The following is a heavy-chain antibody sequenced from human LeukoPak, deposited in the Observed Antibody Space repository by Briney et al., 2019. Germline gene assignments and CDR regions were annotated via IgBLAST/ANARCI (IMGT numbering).Heavy chain of an antibody. D-gene: IGHD3-16*02. J-gene: IGHJ4*02. CDR3: ARGDYVWESYRYYFDY. V-gene: IGHV4-39*01. CDR1: GGSISSSNYY. Sequence: SETLSLTCTVSGGSISSSNYYWGWIRQPPGKGLEWIGSIYCSGSTHYNPSLKSRVTISVDTSKNQFSLKLSSVTAADTAVYYCARGDYVWESYRYYFDYWGQGTLVTVSS. CDR2: IYCSGST.